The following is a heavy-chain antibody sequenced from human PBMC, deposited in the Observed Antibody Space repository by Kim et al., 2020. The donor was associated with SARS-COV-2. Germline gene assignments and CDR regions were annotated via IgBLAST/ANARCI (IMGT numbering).Heavy chain of an antibody. V-gene: IGHV3-21*01. CDR3: ARDSLPMRDSRGMDV. Sequence: GGSLRLSCAASGFTFSSYSMNWVRQAPGKGLEWVSSISSSSSYIYYADSVKGRFTISRDNAKNSLYLQMNSLRAEDTAVYYCARDSLPMRDSRGMDVWGQGTTVTVSS. CDR1: GFTFSSYS. CDR2: ISSSSSYI. D-gene: IGHD2-2*01. J-gene: IGHJ6*02.